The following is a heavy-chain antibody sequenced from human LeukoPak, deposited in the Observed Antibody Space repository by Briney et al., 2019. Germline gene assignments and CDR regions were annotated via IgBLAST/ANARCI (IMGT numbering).Heavy chain of an antibody. Sequence: SETLSLTCTVSGGSISSSSYYWGWIRQPPGKGLEWIGSIYYSGSTYYNPSLKSRVTISVDTSKNQFSLKLSSVTAADTAVYYCARGGWWGYWGQGTLVTVSS. V-gene: IGHV4-39*07. CDR2: IYYSGST. J-gene: IGHJ4*02. D-gene: IGHD2-15*01. CDR3: ARGGWWGY. CDR1: GGSISSSSYY.